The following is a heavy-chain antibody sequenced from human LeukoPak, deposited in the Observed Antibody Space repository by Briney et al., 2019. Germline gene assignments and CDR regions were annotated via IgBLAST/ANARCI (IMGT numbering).Heavy chain of an antibody. Sequence: PSETLSLTCTVSGGSISSYYWSWIRQPPGRGLEWIGYIYYSGSTNYNPSLKSRVTISVDTSKNQFSLKLSSVTAADTAVYYCARAYSSGWDYFDYSGHGTLVTVSS. CDR3: ARAYSSGWDYFDY. V-gene: IGHV4-59*01. J-gene: IGHJ4*03. D-gene: IGHD6-19*01. CDR1: GGSISSYY. CDR2: IYYSGST.